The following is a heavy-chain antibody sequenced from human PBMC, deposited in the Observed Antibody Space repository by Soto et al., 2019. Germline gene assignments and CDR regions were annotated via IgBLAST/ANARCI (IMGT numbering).Heavy chain of an antibody. CDR3: ARHGGGPDIVVVPAAIFLDY. J-gene: IGHJ4*02. CDR1: GYSFTSYW. V-gene: IGHV5-51*01. D-gene: IGHD2-2*02. Sequence: GESLKISCQGSGYSFTSYWIGWVRQMPGKGLEWMGIIYPGDSDTRYSPSFQGQVTISADKSISTAYLQWSSLKASDTAMYYCARHGGGPDIVVVPAAIFLDYWGQGTLVTVSS. CDR2: IYPGDSDT.